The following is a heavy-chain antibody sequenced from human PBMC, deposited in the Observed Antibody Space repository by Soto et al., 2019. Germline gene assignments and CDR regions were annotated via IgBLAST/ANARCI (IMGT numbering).Heavy chain of an antibody. V-gene: IGHV4-30-4*01. J-gene: IGHJ4*02. D-gene: IGHD3-22*01. Sequence: PSETLSLTCTVFGGSIAGGYYYWAWIRQPPGRGLEWIGYIYSSGTTYYNPSLKGRLTISLAQSQVSLKLTSVTATDTGVYYCARGYYESSDYYVGSPAFEYWGQGARVTVSS. CDR1: GGSIAGGYYY. CDR2: IYSSGTT. CDR3: ARGYYESSDYYVGSPAFEY.